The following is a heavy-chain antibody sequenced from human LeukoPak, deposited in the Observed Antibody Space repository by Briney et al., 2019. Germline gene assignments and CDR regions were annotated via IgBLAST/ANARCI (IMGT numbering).Heavy chain of an antibody. CDR1: GGSFSGYY. V-gene: IGHV4-34*01. CDR2: INHSGST. CDR3: ARGFRGASFDY. Sequence: SETLSLTCAVYGGSFSGYYWSWIRQPPGKGLEWIGEINHSGSTNYNPSLKSRVTISVDTSKNQFSLKLSSVTAADTAVYYCARGFRGASFDYWGQGTLATVSS. D-gene: IGHD1-26*01. J-gene: IGHJ4*02.